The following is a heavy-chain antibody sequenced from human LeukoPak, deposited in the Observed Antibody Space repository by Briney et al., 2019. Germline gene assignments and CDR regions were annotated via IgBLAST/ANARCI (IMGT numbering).Heavy chain of an antibody. J-gene: IGHJ5*02. Sequence: ASETLSLTCTVSGVSVSSGSYYWSWIRQPPGKGLEWIGYIYYSGSTNYNPSLKSRVTISVDTSKNQFSLKLSSVTAADTAVYYCARDGAYYYDSSGLLFDPWGQGTLVTVSS. CDR1: GVSVSSGSYY. CDR2: IYYSGST. V-gene: IGHV4-61*01. CDR3: ARDGAYYYDSSGLLFDP. D-gene: IGHD3-22*01.